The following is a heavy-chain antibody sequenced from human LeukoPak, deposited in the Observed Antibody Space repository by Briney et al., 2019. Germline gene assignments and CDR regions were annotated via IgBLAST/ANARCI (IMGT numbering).Heavy chain of an antibody. CDR3: ARTAGDCSSTSCYDY. CDR2: IYYSGST. CDR1: GGSISSYY. V-gene: IGHV4-59*01. Sequence: PSETLSLTCTVSGGSISSYYWSWIRQPPGKGLEWIGYIYYSGSTNYNPSLKSRVTISVDTSKNQFSPKVSSVTAADTAVYYCARTAGDCSSTSCYDYWGQGTLVTVSS. D-gene: IGHD2-2*01. J-gene: IGHJ4*02.